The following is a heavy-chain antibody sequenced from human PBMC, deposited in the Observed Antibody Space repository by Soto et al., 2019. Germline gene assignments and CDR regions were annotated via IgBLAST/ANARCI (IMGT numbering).Heavy chain of an antibody. V-gene: IGHV4-30-2*01. J-gene: IGHJ5*02. D-gene: IGHD3-16*01. Sequence: PSETLSLTCAVSGGSISSGGYSWSWIRQPPGKGLEWIGYIYHSGSTYYNPSLKSRVTISVDRSKNQFSLKLSSVTAADTAVYYCERGLWLNWFDPWGQGTLVTVSS. CDR2: IYHSGST. CDR3: ERGLWLNWFDP. CDR1: GGSISSGGYS.